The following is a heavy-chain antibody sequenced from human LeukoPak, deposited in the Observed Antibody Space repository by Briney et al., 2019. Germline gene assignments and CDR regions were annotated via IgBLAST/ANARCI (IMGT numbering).Heavy chain of an antibody. CDR1: GFTFSTYA. CDR3: AKGGRWFDP. Sequence: GGSLRLSCTASGFTFSTYAMTWVRQAPGKGLEWVSTISGSGGTTYYADSVKGRFTISRDNSKNTLYLQMNSLRAEDTAVYYCAKGGRWFDPWGQGTLVTVSS. V-gene: IGHV3-23*01. CDR2: ISGSGGTT. D-gene: IGHD2-15*01. J-gene: IGHJ5*02.